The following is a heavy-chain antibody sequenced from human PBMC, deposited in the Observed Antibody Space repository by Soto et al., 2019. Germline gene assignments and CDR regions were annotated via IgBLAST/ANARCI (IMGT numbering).Heavy chain of an antibody. V-gene: IGHV4-59*01. D-gene: IGHD3-10*02. J-gene: IGHJ2*01. Sequence: QPPGKGLEWIGYIYYSGSTNHNPSRKSRVTISVDTSKTRFSMKLSSVTAADTAVYYCASDFFFQAEDGIRDVRSVSAFLLNRSSDL. CDR3: ASDFFFQAEDGIRDVRSVSAFLLNRSSDL. CDR2: IYYSGST.